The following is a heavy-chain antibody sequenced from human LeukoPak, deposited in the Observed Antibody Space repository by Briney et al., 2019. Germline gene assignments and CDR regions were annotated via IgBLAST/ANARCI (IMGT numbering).Heavy chain of an antibody. Sequence: GRSLRLSCAASGLTFDDYAMHWVRQAPGKGLEWVSGISWNSGSIGYADSVKGRFTISRDNAKNSLYLQMNSLRAEDTALYYCAKISGHGTFFDYWGQGTLVTVSS. V-gene: IGHV3-9*01. J-gene: IGHJ4*02. CDR2: ISWNSGSI. CDR3: AKISGHGTFFDY. CDR1: GLTFDDYA. D-gene: IGHD3-10*01.